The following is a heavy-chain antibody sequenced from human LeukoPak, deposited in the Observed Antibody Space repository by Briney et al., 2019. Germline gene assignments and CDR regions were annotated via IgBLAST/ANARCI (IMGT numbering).Heavy chain of an antibody. CDR2: IAGSSGYV. Sequence: GGSLRLSCAASGFTFSSYAMSWVRQAPGKGLEWVSSIAGSSGYVSYADSVKGRFTISRDNAKKSLYLQMTSLTAEDTAVYYCARDRGAYCGGDCYLGFDYWGRGTLVTVSS. V-gene: IGHV3-21*01. J-gene: IGHJ4*01. CDR1: GFTFSSYA. CDR3: ARDRGAYCGGDCYLGFDY. D-gene: IGHD2-21*02.